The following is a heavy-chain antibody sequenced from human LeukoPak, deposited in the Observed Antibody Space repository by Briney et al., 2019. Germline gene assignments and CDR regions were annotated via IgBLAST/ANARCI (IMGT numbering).Heavy chain of an antibody. Sequence: PGGSLRLSCAASGFIFSSKSMNWVRQAPGKGLEWVSSISASSAYMYYAASVKGRHTISRDNAKNSLYLQMNSLRAEDTAVYYCARDFSETLGVWGQGTLVTVSS. J-gene: IGHJ4*02. CDR3: ARDFSETLGV. CDR2: ISASSAYM. CDR1: GFIFSSKS. D-gene: IGHD3-10*01. V-gene: IGHV3-21*01.